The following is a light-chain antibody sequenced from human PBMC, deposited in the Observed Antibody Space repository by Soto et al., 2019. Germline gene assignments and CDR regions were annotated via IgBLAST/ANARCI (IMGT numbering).Light chain of an antibody. V-gene: IGKV2-28*01. Sequence: DIVMTQSPLSLPVTPGEPASISCRSSQILLHSNGYNYLDWYLQKPGQSPQLLIYLGSNRASGVPDRFSGSGSGTDFTLKISRVEAEDVGVYDCMQALQTPKTFGQGTKVEIK. CDR1: QILLHSNGYNY. J-gene: IGKJ1*01. CDR2: LGS. CDR3: MQALQTPKT.